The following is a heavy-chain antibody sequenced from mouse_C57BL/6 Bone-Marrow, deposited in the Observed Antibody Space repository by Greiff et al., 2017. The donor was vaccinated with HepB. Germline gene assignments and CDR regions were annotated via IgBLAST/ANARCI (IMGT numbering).Heavy chain of an antibody. CDR3: TTAYYYGSYWYFDV. CDR2: IDPENGDT. D-gene: IGHD1-1*01. V-gene: IGHV14-4*01. J-gene: IGHJ1*03. CDR1: GFNIKDDY. Sequence: VQLKESGAELVRPGASVKLSCTASGFNIKDDYMHWVKQRPEQGLEWIGWIDPENGDTEYASKFQGKATITADTSSNTAYLQLSSLTSEDTAVYYCTTAYYYGSYWYFDVWGTGTTVTVSS.